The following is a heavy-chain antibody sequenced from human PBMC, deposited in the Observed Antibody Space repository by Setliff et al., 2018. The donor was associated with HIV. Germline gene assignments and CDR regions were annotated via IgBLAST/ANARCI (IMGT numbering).Heavy chain of an antibody. J-gene: IGHJ4*02. CDR3: ATLDY. CDR1: GGTFSSFA. V-gene: IGHV1-2*02. CDR2: INPNSGDT. Sequence: GASVKVSCKASGGTFSSFAISWVRRAPGQGLEWMGWINPNSGDTNYAQKFQGRVTMTTDTSISTAYVELSRLRSDDTAVYYCATLDYWGQGTLVTVSS.